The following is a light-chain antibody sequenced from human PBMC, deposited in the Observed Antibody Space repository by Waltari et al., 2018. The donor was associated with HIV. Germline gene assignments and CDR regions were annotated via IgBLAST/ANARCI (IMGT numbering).Light chain of an antibody. CDR2: AAS. V-gene: IGKV1-39*01. CDR3: QQSYSILT. CDR1: QSISSY. J-gene: IGKJ1*01. Sequence: IQMTQSPSSLSASVGDRVTITCRASQSISSYLNWYQQKPGKAPKLLIYAASSLQSGVPSRFSGSGSGTDFTLTISSLQPEDFATYYCQQSYSILTFGQGTKVEIK.